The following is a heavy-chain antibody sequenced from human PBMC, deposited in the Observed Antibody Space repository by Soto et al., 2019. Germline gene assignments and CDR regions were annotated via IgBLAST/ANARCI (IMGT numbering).Heavy chain of an antibody. J-gene: IGHJ4*02. Sequence: QVQLVESGGGVVQPGRSLRLSCAASGFTFSSYGMHWVRQAPGKGLEWVAGIWYDGNIKYYAASVKGRFTISRDNSKNTLYLQMNSLRAVDTAVYYCASTPNMLRGMFDYWGQGTLVTVSS. CDR2: IWYDGNIK. CDR3: ASTPNMLRGMFDY. D-gene: IGHD3-10*01. CDR1: GFTFSSYG. V-gene: IGHV3-33*01.